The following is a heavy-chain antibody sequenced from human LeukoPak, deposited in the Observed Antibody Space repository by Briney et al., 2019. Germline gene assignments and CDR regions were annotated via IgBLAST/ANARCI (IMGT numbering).Heavy chain of an antibody. CDR1: GSSFTNYW. V-gene: IGHV5-51*01. CDR2: IYPSDSDT. J-gene: IGHJ6*03. Sequence: GAPLNISSKSSGSSFTNYWSGWGRQPRGKVVELMGIIYPSDSDTTHTPPFQGQVTISADQSISTAYLQWSSLKASDTAMYYWARLSDRYYHMDVWGKGTTVTVSS. CDR3: ARLSDRYYHMDV.